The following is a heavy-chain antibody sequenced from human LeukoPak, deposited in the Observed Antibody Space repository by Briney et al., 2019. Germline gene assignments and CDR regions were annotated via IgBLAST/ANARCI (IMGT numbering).Heavy chain of an antibody. Sequence: PGGSLRLSCAASGFTFTNFAMSWVRLAPGKGLECVSAIFSGGDTTSYADSVRGRFTISRDNSKNTLYLEMHGLRAEDTAIYYCAKDLISPRRVGSSEKLDYWGQGTLVTVSS. V-gene: IGHV3-23*01. D-gene: IGHD3-10*01. CDR1: GFTFTNFA. CDR2: IFSGGDTT. J-gene: IGHJ4*02. CDR3: AKDLISPRRVGSSEKLDY.